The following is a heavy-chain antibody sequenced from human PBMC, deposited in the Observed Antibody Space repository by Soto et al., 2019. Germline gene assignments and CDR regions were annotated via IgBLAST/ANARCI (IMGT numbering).Heavy chain of an antibody. J-gene: IGHJ6*02. CDR3: GRTEDSFYGVDV. Sequence: QVQLQESGPGLVKPSGTRSLTCAVSGVSISSSQWWSWVRQPPGKGLEWIGEIYHNERTNYNPSLKSRLTMSLDRSKNQVSLKLSSVTAADTATYYCGRTEDSFYGVDVWGQGTKVTVSS. CDR1: GVSISSSQW. CDR2: IYHNERT. V-gene: IGHV4-4*02.